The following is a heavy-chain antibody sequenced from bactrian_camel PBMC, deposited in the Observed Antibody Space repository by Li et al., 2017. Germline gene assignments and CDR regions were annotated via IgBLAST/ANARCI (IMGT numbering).Heavy chain of an antibody. Sequence: QVQLVESGGGSVQAGGSLRLSCAVSGDRYSSACMAWFRQYPGQGRKKIASIDSDGGTSYDQSVKGRFAISRDNAKNSLYLQMNSLKPEDTGMYFCAAQSHHKWCSVDYMPEDDFVDWGRGTQVTVSS. CDR3: AAQSHHKWCSVDYMPEDDFVD. CDR2: IDSDGGT. CDR1: GDRYSSAC. J-gene: IGHJ6*01. V-gene: IGHV3S26*01. D-gene: IGHD1*01.